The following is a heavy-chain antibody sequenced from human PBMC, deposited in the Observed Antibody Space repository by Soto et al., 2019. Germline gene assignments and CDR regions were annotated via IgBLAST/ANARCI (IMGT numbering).Heavy chain of an antibody. CDR3: ARDRRYGDYGDAFDI. CDR1: GFTVSSNY. D-gene: IGHD4-17*01. Sequence: EVQLVESGGGLVQPGGSLRLSCAASGFTVSSNYMSWVRQAPGKGLEWVSVIYSGGSTYYADSVKGRFTISRDNSKNTLYLQMNSLRAEDTAVYYSARDRRYGDYGDAFDIWGQGTMVTVSS. V-gene: IGHV3-66*01. CDR2: IYSGGST. J-gene: IGHJ3*02.